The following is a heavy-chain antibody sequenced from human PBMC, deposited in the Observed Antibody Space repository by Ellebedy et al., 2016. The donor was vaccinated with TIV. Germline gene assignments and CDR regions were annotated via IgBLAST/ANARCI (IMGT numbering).Heavy chain of an antibody. CDR1: GFTVSTNA. V-gene: IGHV3-23*01. D-gene: IGHD3-3*01. J-gene: IGHJ4*02. Sequence: GESLKISCAASGFTVSTNAMRWVPHAPGNGLQWAAGPGSDGAAHYTDSVKGRFTVYRDNSRNTFYLQMNSLRAEDTALYFCAKDLYYWSAIDYWGQGTLVTVSS. CDR2: PGSDGAA. CDR3: AKDLYYWSAIDY.